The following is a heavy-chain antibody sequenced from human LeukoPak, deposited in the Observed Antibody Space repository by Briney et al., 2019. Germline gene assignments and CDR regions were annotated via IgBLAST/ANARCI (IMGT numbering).Heavy chain of an antibody. CDR2: IIPIFGTA. J-gene: IGHJ6*03. CDR3: ARDNYYYYYMDV. Sequence: SVKVSCKASGGTFSSYAISWVRQAPGQGLEWMGGIIPIFGTANYAQKFQGRVTITADESTSTAYMELSSLRSEDTAVYYCARDNYYYYYMDVWGKGTTVTISS. CDR1: GGTFSSYA. V-gene: IGHV1-69*13.